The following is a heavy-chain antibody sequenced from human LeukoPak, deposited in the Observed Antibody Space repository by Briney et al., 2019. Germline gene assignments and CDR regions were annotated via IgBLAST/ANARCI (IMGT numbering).Heavy chain of an antibody. V-gene: IGHV4-30-2*01. CDR2: IYHSGST. J-gene: IGHJ4*02. CDR1: GGSISSGGYS. Sequence: SQTLSLTCAVSGGSISSGGYSWSWIRQPPGKGLEWIGYIYHSGSTYYNPSLKTRVTISVDRSKNQFSLKLSSVTAADTAVYYCARVVSNYYFDYWGQGTLVTVSS. D-gene: IGHD4-11*01. CDR3: ARVVSNYYFDY.